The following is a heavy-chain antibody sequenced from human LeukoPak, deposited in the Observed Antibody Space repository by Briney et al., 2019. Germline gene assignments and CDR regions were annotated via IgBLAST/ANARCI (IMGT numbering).Heavy chain of an antibody. CDR1: GFTFSNYA. V-gene: IGHV3-23*01. D-gene: IGHD3-3*01. CDR3: ANRLSGAVIIDY. Sequence: PGGSLRLSCAASGFTFSNYAMSWVRQAPGKGLEWVSSISGGGGDTYYADFVKGRFTISRDNSKNTLYLQMNSLRAEDTAVYYCANRLSGAVIIDYWGQGTLVTVSS. CDR2: ISGGGGDT. J-gene: IGHJ4*02.